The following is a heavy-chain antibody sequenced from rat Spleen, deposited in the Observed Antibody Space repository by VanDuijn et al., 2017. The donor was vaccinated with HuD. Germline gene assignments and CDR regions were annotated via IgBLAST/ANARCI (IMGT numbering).Heavy chain of an antibody. Sequence: EVQLKESGPGLVQPSQTLSLTCTGSGFSLSDYSVHWVRQPPGKGLEWMGAMWSGGSTEYNSALKSRLIISRDTSKSQLFLKMNSLQTEDTAIYYGTRAPGKGYVMDAWGQGTAVTVSS. CDR3: TRAPGKGYVMDA. CDR2: MWSGGST. CDR1: GFSLSDYS. D-gene: IGHD5-1*01. V-gene: IGHV2S63*01. J-gene: IGHJ4*01.